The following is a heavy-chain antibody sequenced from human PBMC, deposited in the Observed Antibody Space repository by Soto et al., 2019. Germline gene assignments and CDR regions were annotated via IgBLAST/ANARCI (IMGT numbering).Heavy chain of an antibody. V-gene: IGHV3-23*01. D-gene: IGHD3-22*01. CDR2: ISGSGGST. J-gene: IGHJ6*02. CDR1: GFTFSSYA. CDR3: APARDYYDDQYYHLDV. Sequence: GGSLRLSCAASGFTFSSYAMSWVRQAPGKGLEWVSAISGSGGSTYYADSVKGRFTISRDNSKNTLYLQMNSLRAEDTAIYCSAPARDYYDDQYYHLDVWRQRTTVTV.